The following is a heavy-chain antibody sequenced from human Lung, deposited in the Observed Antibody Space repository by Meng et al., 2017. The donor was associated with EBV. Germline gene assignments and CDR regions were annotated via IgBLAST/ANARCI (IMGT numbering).Heavy chain of an antibody. CDR1: GASIPTANW. CDR2: IPHRGSS. J-gene: IGHJ1*01. CDR3: LRGSGGSV. Sequence: GPVRESGPPLVKPSEPLSLPGALSGASIPTANWWAWVRQPPGKGLEWIGEIPHRGSSAYTPSLTSRVSMSIAKSKNQFSLKLTSVTAADTAVYHCLRGSGGSVWGQGTLVTVSS. V-gene: IGHV4-4*02. D-gene: IGHD3-10*01.